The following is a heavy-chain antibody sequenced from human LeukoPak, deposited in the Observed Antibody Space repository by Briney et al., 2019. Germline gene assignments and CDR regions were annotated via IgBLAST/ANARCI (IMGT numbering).Heavy chain of an antibody. J-gene: IGHJ6*03. CDR3: ARATRHGESYYSYYMDV. Sequence: SETLSLTCAVYGGSFSGYYWSWIRQPPGKGLEWIVEINHSGSTNYNPSLKSRVTISVDTSKNQFSVKLSSVTAAATAVYYCARATRHGESYYSYYMDVWGKGTTVTISS. CDR2: INHSGST. CDR1: GGSFSGYY. V-gene: IGHV4-34*01.